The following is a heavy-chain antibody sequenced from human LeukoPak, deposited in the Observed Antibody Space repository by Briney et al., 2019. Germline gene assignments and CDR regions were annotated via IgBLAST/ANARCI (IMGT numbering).Heavy chain of an antibody. D-gene: IGHD3-22*01. V-gene: IGHV1-18*01. CDR3: ARGPGGRSGYYPLEDHYYYYYMDV. Sequence: ASVKVSCKASGYTFTSYGISWVRQAPGQGLEWMGWISAYNGNTNYAQKLQGRVTMTTDTSTSTAYMELRSLRSDDTAVYYCARGPGGRSGYYPLEDHYYYYYMDVWGKGTTVTVSS. CDR1: GYTFTSYG. CDR2: ISAYNGNT. J-gene: IGHJ6*03.